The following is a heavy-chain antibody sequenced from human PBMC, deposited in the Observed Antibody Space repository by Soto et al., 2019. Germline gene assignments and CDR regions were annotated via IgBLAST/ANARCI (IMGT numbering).Heavy chain of an antibody. CDR3: TRTCDI. CDR1: GASFSGNH. V-gene: IGHV4-34*01. J-gene: IGHJ3*02. Sequence: NPAGPLETSCPAGGASFSGNHWSWIRQPPGKGLEWIGEINHSGSTNYNPSLKSRVTISVDTSKNQFSLKLSSVTAADTALYYGTRTCDI. CDR2: INHSGST.